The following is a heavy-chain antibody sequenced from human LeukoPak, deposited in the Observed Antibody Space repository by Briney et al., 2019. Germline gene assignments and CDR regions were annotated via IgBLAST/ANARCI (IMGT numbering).Heavy chain of an antibody. CDR3: AKDLLPGAPDYFDY. D-gene: IGHD1-26*01. Sequence: GGSLRLSCAASGFSISAYEMHWVRQAPGKGLEWVAVISGDRNIQLYSDSVKGRFTISRDTSKTTLYLQMNSLRAEDTAVYYCAKDLLPGAPDYFDYWGQGTLVTVSS. V-gene: IGHV3-30-3*01. CDR2: ISGDRNIQ. J-gene: IGHJ4*02. CDR1: GFSISAYE.